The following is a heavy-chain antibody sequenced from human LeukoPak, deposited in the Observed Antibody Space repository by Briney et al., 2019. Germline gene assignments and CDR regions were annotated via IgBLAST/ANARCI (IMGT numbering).Heavy chain of an antibody. CDR3: AREVIRGYSGYDFGAYYYYGMDV. J-gene: IGHJ6*02. CDR1: GFTFSSYS. D-gene: IGHD5-12*01. CDR2: ISSSSSYI. Sequence: GGSLRLSCAASGFTFSSYSMNWVRQAPGKGLEWVSSISSSSSYIYYADSVKGRFTISRDNAKNLLYLQMNSLRAEDTAVYYCAREVIRGYSGYDFGAYYYYGMDVWGQGTTVTVSS. V-gene: IGHV3-21*01.